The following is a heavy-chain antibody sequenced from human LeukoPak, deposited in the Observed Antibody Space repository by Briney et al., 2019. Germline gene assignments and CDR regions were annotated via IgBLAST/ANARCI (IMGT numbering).Heavy chain of an antibody. CDR2: INSDGSST. V-gene: IGHV3-74*01. CDR1: EFSFSSYR. D-gene: IGHD7-27*01. J-gene: IGHJ3*02. Sequence: GGSLRLSCAASEFSFSSYRMNWVRQAPGKGLVWVSRINSDGSSTSYADSVKGRFTISRDNAKNTLYLQMNSLRAEDTAVYYCARESELGRAFDIWGQGTMVTVSS. CDR3: ARESELGRAFDI.